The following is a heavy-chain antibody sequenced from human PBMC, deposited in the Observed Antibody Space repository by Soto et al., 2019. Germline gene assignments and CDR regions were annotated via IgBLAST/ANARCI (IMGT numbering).Heavy chain of an antibody. V-gene: IGHV4-34*01. J-gene: IGHJ5*02. D-gene: IGHD6-13*01. CDR3: ARGGGIAAETMEFDP. Sequence: PSETLSLTCAVYGGSFSGYYWSWIRQPPGKGLEWIGEINHSGSTNYNPSLKSRVTISVDTSKNQFSLKLSSVTAADTAVYYCARGGGIAAETMEFDPWGQGTLVTVSS. CDR1: GGSFSGYY. CDR2: INHSGST.